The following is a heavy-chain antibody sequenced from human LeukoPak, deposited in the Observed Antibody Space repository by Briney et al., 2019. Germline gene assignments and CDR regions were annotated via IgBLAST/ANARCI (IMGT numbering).Heavy chain of an antibody. CDR3: ARGGVPAASYYFDY. Sequence: GASVKVSCKASGYRFTSYDLNWVRQATGQGLEWMGWINPNSGNTGYAQKFQGRVTITRNTPLSTAYMELSSLRSEDTAVYYCARGGVPAASYYFDYWGQGTLVTVSS. V-gene: IGHV1-8*01. CDR2: INPNSGNT. D-gene: IGHD2-2*01. CDR1: GYRFTSYD. J-gene: IGHJ4*02.